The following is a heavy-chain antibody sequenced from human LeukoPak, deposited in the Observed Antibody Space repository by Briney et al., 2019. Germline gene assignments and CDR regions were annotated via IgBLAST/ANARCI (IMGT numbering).Heavy chain of an antibody. CDR3: AGVGGYSYGSFDY. CDR2: IYYSGST. J-gene: IGHJ4*02. V-gene: IGHV4-59*01. CDR1: GGSTSSYY. Sequence: SETLSLTCTVSGGSTSSYYWSWIRQPPGKGLGWIGYIYYSGSTNYNPSLKSRVTISVDTSKNQFSLKLSSVTAADTAVYYCAGVGGYSYGSFDYWGQGTLVTVSS. D-gene: IGHD5-18*01.